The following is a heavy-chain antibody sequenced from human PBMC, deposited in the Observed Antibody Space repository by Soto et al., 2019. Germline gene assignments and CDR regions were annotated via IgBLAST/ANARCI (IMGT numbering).Heavy chain of an antibody. D-gene: IGHD3-10*01. CDR2: INPNSGGT. CDR3: ARGPYGGYVDY. J-gene: IGHJ4*02. Sequence: DSVKVSCRASGYTFTGYYMHWVRQAPGQGPEWMGWINPNSGGTNYAQKFQGRVTMTRDTSTSTVYMELSSLRSEDTAVYYCARGPYGGYVDYWGQGTLVTVSS. CDR1: GYTFTGYY. V-gene: IGHV1-2*02.